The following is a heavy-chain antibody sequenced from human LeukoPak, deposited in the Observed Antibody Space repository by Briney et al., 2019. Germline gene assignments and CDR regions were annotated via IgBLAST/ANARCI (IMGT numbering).Heavy chain of an antibody. CDR3: AKGKDDSSGWYFFY. CDR2: ISGSGGST. D-gene: IGHD6-19*01. V-gene: IGHV3-23*01. Sequence: GGSLRLSCAASGFTFSSYAMNWVRQAPGKGLEWVSAISGSGGSTYYADSVKGRFTISRDNSKNTLYLQMNSLRAEDTAVYYCAKGKDDSSGWYFFYWGQGALVTVSS. J-gene: IGHJ4*02. CDR1: GFTFSSYA.